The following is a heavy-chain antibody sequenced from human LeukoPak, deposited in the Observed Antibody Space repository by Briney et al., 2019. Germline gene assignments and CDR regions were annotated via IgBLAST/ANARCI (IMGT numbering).Heavy chain of an antibody. J-gene: IGHJ3*02. CDR3: ARVKGKAVAGFHAAFDI. CDR2: IYHSGST. D-gene: IGHD6-19*01. CDR1: GGSISSGNW. V-gene: IGHV4-4*02. Sequence: PSGTLSLTCAVSGGSISSGNWWSWVRQPPGKGLEWIGEIYHSGSTNYNPSLKSRVTISVDKSKNQFSLKLSSVTAADTAAYYCARVKGKAVAGFHAAFDIWGQGTMVTVSS.